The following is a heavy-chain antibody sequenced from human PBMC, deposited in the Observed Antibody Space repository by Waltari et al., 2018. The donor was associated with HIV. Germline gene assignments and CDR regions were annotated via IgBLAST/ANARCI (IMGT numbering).Heavy chain of an antibody. V-gene: IGHV4-39*01. CDR1: GGSISSSSYY. D-gene: IGHD5-18*01. CDR3: ARVQTGVDTAMVNRYFDL. Sequence: QLQLQESGPGLVKPSETLSLTCTVSGGSISSSSYYWGWIRQPPGKGLEWIGSIYYSGITDYNPSLKSRVTISVDTSKNQFSLKLSSVTAADTAVYYCARVQTGVDTAMVNRYFDLWGRGTLVTVSS. CDR2: IYYSGIT. J-gene: IGHJ2*01.